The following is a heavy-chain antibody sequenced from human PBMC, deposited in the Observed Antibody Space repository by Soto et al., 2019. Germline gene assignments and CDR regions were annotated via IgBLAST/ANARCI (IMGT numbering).Heavy chain of an antibody. V-gene: IGHV3-64D*08. J-gene: IGHJ3*02. CDR1: GFTFSSYA. Sequence: HPGGSLRLSCSASGFTFSSYAMHWVRQAPGKGLEYVSAISSNGGSTYYADSVKGRFTISRDNSKNTLYLQMSSLRAEDTAVYYCASSIEAAAAGHDAFDIWGQGTMVTVSS. CDR3: ASSIEAAAAGHDAFDI. D-gene: IGHD6-13*01. CDR2: ISSNGGST.